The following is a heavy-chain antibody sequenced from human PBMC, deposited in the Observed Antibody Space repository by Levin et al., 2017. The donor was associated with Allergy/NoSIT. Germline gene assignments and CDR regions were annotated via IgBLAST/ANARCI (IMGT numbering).Heavy chain of an antibody. J-gene: IGHJ6*03. V-gene: IGHV1-2*02. D-gene: IGHD2-2*01. CDR2: INPNSGGT. CDR3: ARGPRYCSSTSCYEPTTTYYYYYYMDV. CDR1: GYTFTGYY. Sequence: GESLKISCKASGYTFTGYYMHWVRQAPGQGLEWMGWINPNSGGTNYAQKFQGRVTMTRDTSISTAYMELSRLRSDDTAVYYCARGPRYCSSTSCYEPTTTYYYYYYMDVWGKGTTVTVSS.